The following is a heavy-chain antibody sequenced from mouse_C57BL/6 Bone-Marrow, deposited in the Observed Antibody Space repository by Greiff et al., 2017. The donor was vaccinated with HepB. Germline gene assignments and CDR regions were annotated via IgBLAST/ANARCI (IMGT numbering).Heavy chain of an antibody. J-gene: IGHJ1*03. CDR2: IDPSDSYT. Sequence: QVQLQQPGAELVMPGASVKLSCKASGYTFTSYWMHWVKQRPGQGLEWIGEIDPSDSYTNYNQKFKGKSTLTVDKSSSTAYMQLSSLTSEDSAVYYCARYYYGSSYGWYFDFWGTGTTVTVSS. V-gene: IGHV1-69*01. CDR3: ARYYYGSSYGWYFDF. CDR1: GYTFTSYW. D-gene: IGHD1-1*01.